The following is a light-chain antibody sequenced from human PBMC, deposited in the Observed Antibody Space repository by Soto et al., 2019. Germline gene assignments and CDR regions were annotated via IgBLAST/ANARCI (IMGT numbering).Light chain of an antibody. CDR2: KAS. CDR1: HNIGPW. V-gene: IGKV1-5*03. CDR3: QQYSTDSRT. Sequence: IEMTQSHSTLSASLGDRVTITCRASHNIGPWLVWYQQKQGTAPTVLLYKASILAGGVPSRVSGSGSGTEFSFTISSLQPDDLATYNCQQYSTDSRTFGQGTKVEIK. J-gene: IGKJ1*01.